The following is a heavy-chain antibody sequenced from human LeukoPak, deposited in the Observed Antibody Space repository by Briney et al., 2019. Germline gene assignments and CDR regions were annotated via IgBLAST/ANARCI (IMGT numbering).Heavy chain of an antibody. CDR3: AIFASATVTTRSDAFDI. CDR2: ISYDGSNK. D-gene: IGHD4-17*01. CDR1: GFTFSSYG. Sequence: GRSLRLSCAASGFTFSSYGMHWVRQAPGKGLEWVAVISYDGSNKYYADSVKGRFTISRDNSKNTLYLQMNSLRAEDTAVYYCAIFASATVTTRSDAFDIWGQGTMVTVSS. V-gene: IGHV3-30*03. J-gene: IGHJ3*02.